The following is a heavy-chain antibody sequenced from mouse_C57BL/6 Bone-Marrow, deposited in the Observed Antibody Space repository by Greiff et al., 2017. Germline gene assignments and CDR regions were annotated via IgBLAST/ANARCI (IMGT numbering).Heavy chain of an antibody. V-gene: IGHV2-9-1*01. D-gene: IGHD1-1*01. CDR3: ARNYYGSSYCWYFDV. Sequence: QVQLKESGPGLVAPSQSLSITCTVSGFSLTSYAISWVRQPPGKGLEWLGVIWTGGGTNYNSALKSRLSISEDNAKSQVFLKMNSLQTDDTARYYCARNYYGSSYCWYFDVWGTGTTVTVSS. J-gene: IGHJ1*03. CDR1: GFSLTSYA. CDR2: IWTGGGT.